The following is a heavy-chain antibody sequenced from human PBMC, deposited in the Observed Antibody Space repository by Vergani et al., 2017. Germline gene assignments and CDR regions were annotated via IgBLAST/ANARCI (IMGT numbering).Heavy chain of an antibody. CDR1: GFTFTSSA. CDR3: ARDRDDSAYYYYYYGMDV. D-gene: IGHD1-1*01. Sequence: QMQLVQSGPEVKKPGTSVKVSCKASGFTFTSSAMQWVRQARGQRLEWIGWIVVGSGNTNYADSVKGRFTISRDNAKNSLYLQMNSLRAEDTAVYYCARDRDDSAYYYYYYGMDVWGQGTTVTVSS. V-gene: IGHV1-58*02. CDR2: IVVGSGNT. J-gene: IGHJ6*02.